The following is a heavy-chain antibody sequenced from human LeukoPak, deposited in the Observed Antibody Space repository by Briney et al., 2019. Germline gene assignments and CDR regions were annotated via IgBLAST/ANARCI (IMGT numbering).Heavy chain of an antibody. V-gene: IGHV3-74*01. CDR3: TRDLMDYDVSTGLHHYYMDV. Sequence: GGSLRLSCVASGFTFSSYWMHWVRQDPRKGLVWVSRINGDGRNINYADSVRGRSTISRDNAKNTLYLQMNTLRVEDTAVYYCTRDLMDYDVSTGLHHYYMDVWGQGTTVTVSS. J-gene: IGHJ6*02. CDR1: GFTFSSYW. D-gene: IGHD3-9*01. CDR2: INGDGRNI.